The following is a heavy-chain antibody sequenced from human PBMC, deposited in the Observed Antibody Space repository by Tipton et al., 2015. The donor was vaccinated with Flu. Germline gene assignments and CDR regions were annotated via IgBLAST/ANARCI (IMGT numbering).Heavy chain of an antibody. CDR1: GYSFTNYW. V-gene: IGHV5-51*03. CDR2: IYPGDSDT. D-gene: IGHD5-12*01. Sequence: QSGPEVKMPGETLKISCKASGYSFTNYWIGWVRQMPGKGLEWMGIIYPGDSDTRYSPSFQGQVTISADKSITTAYVQWSSLGASDTAMYYCVRRRAYSGYEFYYWGQGTLVTVSS. J-gene: IGHJ4*02. CDR3: VRRRAYSGYEFYY.